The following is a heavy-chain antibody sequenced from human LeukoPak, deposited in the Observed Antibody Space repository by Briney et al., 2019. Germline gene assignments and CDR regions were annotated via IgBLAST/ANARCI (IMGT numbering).Heavy chain of an antibody. CDR1: GGSFSGYY. CDR2: TNHSGST. V-gene: IGHV4-34*01. J-gene: IGHJ5*02. D-gene: IGHD5-18*01. CDR3: ARGSYSYGRNWFDP. Sequence: SETLSLTCAVYGGSFSGYYWSWIRQPPGKGLEWVGETNHSGSTNYNPSLKRRVTISLDTSKNQFSLKLSSVTAADTAVYYCARGSYSYGRNWFDPWGQGTLVTVSS.